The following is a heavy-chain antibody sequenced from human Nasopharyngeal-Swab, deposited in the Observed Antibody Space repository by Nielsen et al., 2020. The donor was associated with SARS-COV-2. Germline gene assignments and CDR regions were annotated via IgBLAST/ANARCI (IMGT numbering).Heavy chain of an antibody. D-gene: IGHD1-26*01. V-gene: IGHV3-71*01. J-gene: IGHJ3*02. CDR1: GFDVSNDY. Sequence: GESLKISCAASGFDVSNDYLSWVRQAPGKGLEWVGFIRSKTYGGAPEYAASVKGRFTISRDGAESIAYLQMNSLETEDTGVYYCARSVGSFYGQGAFDIWGQGTMVTVSS. CDR3: ARSVGSFYGQGAFDI. CDR2: IRSKTYGGAP.